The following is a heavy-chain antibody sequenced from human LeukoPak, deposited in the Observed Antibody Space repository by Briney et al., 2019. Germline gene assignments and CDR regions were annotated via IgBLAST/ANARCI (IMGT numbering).Heavy chain of an antibody. J-gene: IGHJ6*03. CDR3: ARAAVNLHPNHYYYMDV. V-gene: IGHV1-8*01. CDR2: MNPYNGNT. Sequence: ASVKVSCKASGYTFISYDINWVRQATGQGLEWMGWMNPYNGNTGYARKFEGRVIMTRDTSISTAYLELSSLTSEDTAVYYCARAAVNLHPNHYYYMDVWGKGTTVTVSS. CDR1: GYTFISYD.